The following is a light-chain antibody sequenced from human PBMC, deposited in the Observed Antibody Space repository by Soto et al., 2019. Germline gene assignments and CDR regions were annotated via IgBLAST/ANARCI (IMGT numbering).Light chain of an antibody. CDR1: SSDVGGYNY. CDR3: SSYAGSSNFVV. Sequence: QSALTQPPSASGSPGQSVTISCTGTSSDVGGYNYVSWYQQHPGKAPKLMIYEVSKRPSGGPDRFSGSKSGNTASLTVSGLQAEDEADYYCSSYAGSSNFVVFGGGTKLTVL. CDR2: EVS. J-gene: IGLJ2*01. V-gene: IGLV2-8*01.